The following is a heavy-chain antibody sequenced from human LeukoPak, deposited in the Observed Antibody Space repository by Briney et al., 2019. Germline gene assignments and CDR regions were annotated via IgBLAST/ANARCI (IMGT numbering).Heavy chain of an antibody. D-gene: IGHD6-19*01. J-gene: IGHJ4*02. CDR3: AKGTQWLVVCDY. V-gene: IGHV3-23*01. CDR2: ITGSSGTT. Sequence: QSGGSLRLSCAASGFTFSNAWMSWVRQAPGKGLTWVSSITGSSGTTYYADSVKGRFTISRDNSKNTLYLQMNSLRAEDTAVYYCAKGTQWLVVCDYWGQGTLVTVSS. CDR1: GFTFSNAW.